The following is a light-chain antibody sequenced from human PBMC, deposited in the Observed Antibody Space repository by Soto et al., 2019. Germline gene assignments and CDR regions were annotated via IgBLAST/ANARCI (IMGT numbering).Light chain of an antibody. CDR1: QSVSRNF. Sequence: ENVLTQSPGTLSLSPGDAATLSCRASQSVSRNFLAWYQQKHGQAPRLLIYGASSRATGIPDRFSGSGSGTDCTLTISRLEPEDFEVYYCQQYDSMYTFGQGTKLEIK. CDR2: GAS. V-gene: IGKV3-20*01. J-gene: IGKJ2*01. CDR3: QQYDSMYT.